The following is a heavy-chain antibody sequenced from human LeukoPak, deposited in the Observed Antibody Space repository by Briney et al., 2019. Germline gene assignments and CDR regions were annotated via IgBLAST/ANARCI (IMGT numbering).Heavy chain of an antibody. CDR3: ARDRGVVPAAIGY. Sequence: GASVKVSCKASGYTFTGYYMHWVRQAPGQGLEWMGWINPNSGGTNYAQKFQGRVTMTRDTSISTAYMGLSRLRSDDTAVYYCARDRGVVPAAIGYWGQGTLVTVSS. CDR1: GYTFTGYY. D-gene: IGHD2-2*01. V-gene: IGHV1-2*02. J-gene: IGHJ4*02. CDR2: INPNSGGT.